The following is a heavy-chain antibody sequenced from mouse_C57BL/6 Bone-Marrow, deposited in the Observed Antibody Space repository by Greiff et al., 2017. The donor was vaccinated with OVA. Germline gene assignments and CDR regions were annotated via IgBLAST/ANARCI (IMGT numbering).Heavy chain of an antibody. CDR1: GYTFTSYW. J-gene: IGHJ1*03. V-gene: IGHV1-7*01. D-gene: IGHD1-1*01. CDR3: ARDYYGSLYWYFDV. CDR2: INPSSGYT. Sequence: VQLQQSGAELAKPGASVKLSCKASGYTFTSYWMHWVKQRPGQGLDWIGYINPSSGYTKYHQKFKDQATLTADKSYSTAYMQLSSLTYEDSAVYYCARDYYGSLYWYFDVWGTGTTVTVSS.